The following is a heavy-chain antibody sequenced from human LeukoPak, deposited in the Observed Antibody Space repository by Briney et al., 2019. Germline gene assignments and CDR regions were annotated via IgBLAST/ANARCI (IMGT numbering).Heavy chain of an antibody. CDR3: AKDRAEYDILTGLVY. CDR1: GGTFSSYA. Sequence: GASVKVSCKASGGTFSSYAISWVRQAPGQGLEWMGGIIPTFGTANYAQKFQGRVTITTDESTSTAYMELSSLRSEDTAVYYCAKDRAEYDILTGLVYWGQGTLVTVSS. CDR2: IIPTFGTA. D-gene: IGHD3-9*01. J-gene: IGHJ4*02. V-gene: IGHV1-69*05.